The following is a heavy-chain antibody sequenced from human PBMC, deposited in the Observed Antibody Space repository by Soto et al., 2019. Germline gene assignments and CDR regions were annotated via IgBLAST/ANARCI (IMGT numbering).Heavy chain of an antibody. CDR3: ARQTFSSGSYYFDY. CDR2: IYYSGST. V-gene: IGHV4-59*08. Sequence: SETLSLTCTVSGGSISSYYWSWIRQPPGKGLEWIGYIYYSGSTNYNPSLKSRVTISVDTSKNQFSLKLSSVTAADTAVYYCARQTFSSGSYYFDYWGQGTLVTVSS. J-gene: IGHJ4*02. CDR1: GGSISSYY. D-gene: IGHD3-10*01.